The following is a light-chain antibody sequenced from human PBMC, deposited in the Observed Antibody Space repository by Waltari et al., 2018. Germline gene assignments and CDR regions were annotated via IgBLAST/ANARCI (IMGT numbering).Light chain of an antibody. Sequence: SYDLTQPPSVSASPGQTASIPCFGDKLGDKYVSWYQQKPGQSPVLVIHQDTKRPSVIPERFSASNSGNTATLTVSETQAVDEASYYCGTWDSSLSDVVFGGGTKLTVL. CDR2: QDT. CDR3: GTWDSSLSDVV. J-gene: IGLJ2*01. V-gene: IGLV3-1*01. CDR1: KLGDKY.